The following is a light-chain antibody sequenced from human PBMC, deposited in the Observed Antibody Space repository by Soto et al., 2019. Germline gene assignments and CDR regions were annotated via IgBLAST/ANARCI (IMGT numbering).Light chain of an antibody. CDR1: SSNIGNNY. CDR3: GTWDSSMGVFV. CDR2: DSN. Sequence: QSVLTQPPSVSAAPGQKVTISCSGSSSNIGNNYVSWYQHLPGTAPKLLIYDSNKRPSGIPDRFSGSKSGTSATLGITGLQTGDEADYYCGTWDSSMGVFVFGTGTKVNVL. J-gene: IGLJ1*01. V-gene: IGLV1-51*01.